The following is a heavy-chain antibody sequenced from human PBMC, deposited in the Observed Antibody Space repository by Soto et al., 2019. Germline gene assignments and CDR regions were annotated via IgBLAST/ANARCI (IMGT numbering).Heavy chain of an antibody. D-gene: IGHD5-18*01. CDR3: ARGYSYGYHLVC. CDR2: IYYSGST. CDR1: GGSISSGDYY. Sequence: PSETLSLTCTVSGGSISSGDYYWSWIRQPPGKGLEWIGYIYYSGSTYYNPSLKSRVTISVDTSKNQFSLKLSSVTAADTAVYYCARGYSYGYHLVCWGQGTLVTVSS. J-gene: IGHJ4*02. V-gene: IGHV4-30-4*01.